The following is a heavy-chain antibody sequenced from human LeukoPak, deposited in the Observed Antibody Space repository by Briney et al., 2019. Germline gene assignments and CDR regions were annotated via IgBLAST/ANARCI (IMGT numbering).Heavy chain of an antibody. J-gene: IGHJ6*03. V-gene: IGHV3-30-3*01. CDR3: ARAFGDYDWVLSYYYYYMDV. D-gene: IGHD5-12*01. Sequence: SCKASGYTFTGYYMHWVRQAPGKGLEWVAVISYDGSNKYYADSVKGRFTISRDNSKNTLYLQMNSLRAEDTAVYYCARAFGDYDWVLSYYYYYMDVWGKGTAVTVSS. CDR1: GYTFTGYY. CDR2: ISYDGSNK.